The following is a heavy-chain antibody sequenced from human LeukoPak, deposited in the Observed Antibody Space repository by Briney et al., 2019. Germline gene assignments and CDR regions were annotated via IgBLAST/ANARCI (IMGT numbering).Heavy chain of an antibody. CDR2: IKQDGSEK. V-gene: IGHV3-7*03. J-gene: IGHJ4*02. Sequence: PXGSLRLSCAASGFTFSSYWMSWVRQAPGKGLEWVANIKQDGSEKYYVDSVKGRFTISRDNAKNSLYLQMNSLRAEDTAVYYCAKLWFGEDYFDYWGQGTLVAVSS. CDR1: GFTFSSYW. D-gene: IGHD3-10*01. CDR3: AKLWFGEDYFDY.